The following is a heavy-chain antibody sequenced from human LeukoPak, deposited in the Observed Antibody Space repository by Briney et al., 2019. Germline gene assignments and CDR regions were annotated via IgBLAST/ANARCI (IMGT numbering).Heavy chain of an antibody. CDR1: GFTFSSYW. CDR3: ARARGGDSLFDY. CDR2: IKSDGSST. D-gene: IGHD2-21*02. Sequence: PGGSLRLSCAASGFTFSSYWMHWVRQAPGKGLVRVSRIKSDGSSTSYADSVKGRLTISRDNAKNTLYLQMNSLRAEDTAVYYCARARGGDSLFDYWGQGTLVTVSS. V-gene: IGHV3-74*01. J-gene: IGHJ4*02.